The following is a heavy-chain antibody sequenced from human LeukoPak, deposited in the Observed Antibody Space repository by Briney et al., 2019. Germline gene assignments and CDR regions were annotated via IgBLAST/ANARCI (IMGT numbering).Heavy chain of an antibody. CDR3: ARDRFGGYDLEGEAFKI. J-gene: IGHJ3*02. D-gene: IGHD5-12*01. V-gene: IGHV3-21*01. CDR2: FRGSGSYT. CDR1: GFTFGSYT. Sequence: GGSRRPPLLVSGFTFGSYTINWVRRVPGKGLSGVPCFRGSGSYTYYADSVQGRFTISRDNAKNTLYLQLNSLRDEDTAVYFCARDRFGGYDLEGEAFKIWGHGTMVAVSS.